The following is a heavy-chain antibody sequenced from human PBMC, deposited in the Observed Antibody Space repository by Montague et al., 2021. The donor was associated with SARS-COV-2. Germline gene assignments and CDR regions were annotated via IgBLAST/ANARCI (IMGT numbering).Heavy chain of an antibody. CDR1: GFTFSSYE. Sequence: SLRLSCAASGFTFSSYEMNWVRQAPGKGLEWVSYISSSGSTIYYADSVKGRFTISRDNAKNSLYLQMNSLRAEDMAVYYCARVLVVTYYGMDVWGQGTTVTVSS. J-gene: IGHJ6*02. CDR3: ARVLVVTYYGMDV. D-gene: IGHD3-22*01. CDR2: ISSSGSTI. V-gene: IGHV3-48*03.